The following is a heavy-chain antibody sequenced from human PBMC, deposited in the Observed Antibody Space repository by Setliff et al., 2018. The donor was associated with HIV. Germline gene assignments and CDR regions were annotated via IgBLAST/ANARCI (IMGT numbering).Heavy chain of an antibody. CDR1: GYTFTNYY. J-gene: IGHJ5*02. Sequence: GASVKVSCKTSGYTFTNYYMHWMRQAPGQGLEWMGVVNTVGGGASYAQKFQGRLTVTRDTSTSTVYMELSSLRSEDTAVYSCARTPEVGATAGWFDPWGQGTLVTVSS. CDR3: ARTPEVGATAGWFDP. D-gene: IGHD1-26*01. V-gene: IGHV1-46*01. CDR2: VNTVGGGA.